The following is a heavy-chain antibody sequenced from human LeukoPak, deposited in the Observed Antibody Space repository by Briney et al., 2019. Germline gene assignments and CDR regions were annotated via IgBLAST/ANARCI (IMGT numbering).Heavy chain of an antibody. Sequence: VALVKVSCKASGYTFTSYGISWVRQATGQGLEWMGWISAYNGNTNYAQKLQGRVTMTTDTSTSTAYMELRSLRSDDTAVYYCARESPDAFDIWGQGTMVTVSS. CDR1: GYTFTSYG. J-gene: IGHJ3*02. V-gene: IGHV1-18*01. CDR3: ARESPDAFDI. CDR2: ISAYNGNT.